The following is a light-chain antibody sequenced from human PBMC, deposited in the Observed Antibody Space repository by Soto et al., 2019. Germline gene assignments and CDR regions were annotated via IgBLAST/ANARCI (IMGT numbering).Light chain of an antibody. J-gene: IGKJ3*01. CDR3: QQLNSYPR. V-gene: IGKV1-9*01. CDR1: QGISSY. CDR2: AAS. Sequence: IQLTQSPSSLSASVGDRVTITCRASQGISSYLAWYQQKPGKAPKLLIYAASTLQSGVPSRFSGSGSGTDFTLTISSLQPEDFETYYCQQLNSYPRFGPGTKVDIK.